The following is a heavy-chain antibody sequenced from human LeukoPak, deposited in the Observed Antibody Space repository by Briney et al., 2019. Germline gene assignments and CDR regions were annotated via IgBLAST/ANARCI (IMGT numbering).Heavy chain of an antibody. V-gene: IGHV3-21*01. CDR1: GFTFSSYS. D-gene: IGHD3-9*01. CDR3: AKDRYFDWLLYIDYYYGMDV. Sequence: GGSLRLSCAASGFTFSSYSMNWVRQAPGKGLEWVSSISSSSSYIYYADSVKGRFTISRDNAKNSLYLQMNSLRAEDTAVYYCAKDRYFDWLLYIDYYYGMDVWAKGPRSPSP. J-gene: IGHJ6*02. CDR2: ISSSSSYI.